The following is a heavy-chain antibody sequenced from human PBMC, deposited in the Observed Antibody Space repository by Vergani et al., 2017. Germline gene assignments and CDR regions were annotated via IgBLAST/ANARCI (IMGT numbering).Heavy chain of an antibody. CDR1: GGSFSGYY. V-gene: IGHV4-34*01. D-gene: IGHD6-19*01. J-gene: IGHJ4*02. Sequence: QVQLQQWGAGLLKPSETLSLTCAVYGGSFSGYYWSWIRQPPGKGLEWIGEINHSGSTNYNPSLKSRVTISVDTSKNQFSLKLGSVTAADTAVYYCARAQGIAVAGTADYWGQGTLVTVSS. CDR3: ARAQGIAVAGTADY. CDR2: INHSGST.